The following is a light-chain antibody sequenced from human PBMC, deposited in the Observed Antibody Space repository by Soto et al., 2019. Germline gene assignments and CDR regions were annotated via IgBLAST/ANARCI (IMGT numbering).Light chain of an antibody. V-gene: IGLV2-14*01. CDR1: TSDVGGYSF. CDR2: EVS. CDR3: SSYTTSGTRV. Sequence: QPVLTQPASVSGSPGQSITISCTGTTSDVGGYSFVSWYQLHPGKAPKLMIYEVSNRPSGVSNRFSGSKSGNTASLTISGLQAEDESDYYCSSYTTSGTRVFGTGTKVTVL. J-gene: IGLJ1*01.